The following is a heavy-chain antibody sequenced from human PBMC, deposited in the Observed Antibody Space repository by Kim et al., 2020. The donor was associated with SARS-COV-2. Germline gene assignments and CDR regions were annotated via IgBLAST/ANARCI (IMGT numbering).Heavy chain of an antibody. V-gene: IGHV3-53*01. CDR3: ARITMVRGVQLGYNWFDP. D-gene: IGHD3-10*01. J-gene: IGHJ5*02. Sequence: KGRFTISRDNSKNTLYLQMNSLRAEDTAVYYCARITMVRGVQLGYNWFDPWGQGTLVTVSS.